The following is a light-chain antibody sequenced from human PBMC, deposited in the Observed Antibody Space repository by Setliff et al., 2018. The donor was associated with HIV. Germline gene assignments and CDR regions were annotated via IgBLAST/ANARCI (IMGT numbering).Light chain of an antibody. CDR1: SSDVGRYNL. J-gene: IGLJ1*01. Sequence: LTQPASVSGSPGQSITISCTGTSSDVGRYNLASWYQQHPGKAPKLMIYQATKRPSGVSNRFSGSKSGNTASLTISGLQAEDEADYYCCSNTGSNTYVFGTGTKVTVL. CDR2: QAT. V-gene: IGLV2-23*01. CDR3: CSNTGSNTYV.